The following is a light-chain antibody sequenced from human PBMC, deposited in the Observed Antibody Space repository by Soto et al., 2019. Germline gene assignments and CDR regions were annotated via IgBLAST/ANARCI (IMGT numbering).Light chain of an antibody. Sequence: QSALTQPASVSGSPGQSITISCTGTSSDVGGYHYVSWYQQHPGKAPKLMMYEVSNRPSGVSKRFSGSKSGNTASLTISGLQAEDEADYYCISYTSSSIDYVFGTGTKVTVL. J-gene: IGLJ1*01. CDR1: SSDVGGYHY. V-gene: IGLV2-14*01. CDR3: ISYTSSSIDYV. CDR2: EVS.